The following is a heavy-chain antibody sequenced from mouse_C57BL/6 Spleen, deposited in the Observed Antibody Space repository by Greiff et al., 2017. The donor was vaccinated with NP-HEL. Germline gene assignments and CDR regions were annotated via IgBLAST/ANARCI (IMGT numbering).Heavy chain of an antibody. Sequence: VQLQQSGAELARPGASVKLSCKASGYTFTSYGISWVKQRTGQGLEWIGEIYPRSGNTYYNEKFKGKATLTADKSSSTAYMELRSLTSEDSAVYVCARYWDYDGYYAMDYWGQGTSVTVSS. V-gene: IGHV1-81*01. CDR3: ARYWDYDGYYAMDY. J-gene: IGHJ4*01. CDR2: IYPRSGNT. D-gene: IGHD2-4*01. CDR1: GYTFTSYG.